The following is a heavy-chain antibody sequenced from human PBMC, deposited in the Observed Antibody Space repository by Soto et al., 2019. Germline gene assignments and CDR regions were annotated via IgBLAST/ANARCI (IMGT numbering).Heavy chain of an antibody. D-gene: IGHD1-26*01. CDR2: IYHSGST. J-gene: IGHJ6*02. CDR3: AGVSGSYYYGMDV. V-gene: IGHV4-4*02. CDR1: GGSISSSNW. Sequence: QVQLQESGPGLVKPSGTLSLTCAVSGGSISSSNWWSWVRQPPGKGLEWIGEIYHSGSTNYNPSLQSRVTISLDQSKNQFSLKLSSVTAADTAVYYCAGVSGSYYYGMDVWGQGTTVPVSS.